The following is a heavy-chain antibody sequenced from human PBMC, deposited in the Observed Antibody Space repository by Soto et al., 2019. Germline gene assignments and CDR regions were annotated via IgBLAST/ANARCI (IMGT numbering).Heavy chain of an antibody. CDR3: ARSIVVVTALDY. J-gene: IGHJ4*02. CDR2: INAGNGNT. V-gene: IGHV1-3*01. D-gene: IGHD2-21*02. CDR1: GYTFTSYA. Sequence: ASVKVSCKASGYTFTSYAMHWVRQAPGQRLEWMGWINAGNGNTKYSQKFQGRVTITRDTSASTAYMELSSLRSEDTAVYYCARSIVVVTALDYWGQGTLVTVSS.